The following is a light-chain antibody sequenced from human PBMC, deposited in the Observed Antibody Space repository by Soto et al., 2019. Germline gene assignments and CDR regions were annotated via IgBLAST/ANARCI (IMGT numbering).Light chain of an antibody. J-gene: IGKJ1*01. CDR1: QTISTW. CDR3: QQYSTYSRT. CDR2: KGS. V-gene: IGKV1-5*03. Sequence: DIPMTQSPSTLSASVGDRVTITCRASQTISTWLAWYQQKPGEAPKLLIYKGSTLARGVPSRFSGSGSGTEFTLTISSLQPDDFATFYCQQYSTYSRTFGQGTKVEVK.